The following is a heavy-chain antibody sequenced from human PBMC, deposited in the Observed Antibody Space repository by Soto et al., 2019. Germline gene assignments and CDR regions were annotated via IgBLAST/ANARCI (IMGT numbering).Heavy chain of an antibody. CDR3: ARGHTLTGYDLTSRDYLDY. CDR2: IFNSGDT. V-gene: IGHV4-30-4*01. Sequence: QVLLRESGPGLMEPSQTLALTCSVSGDSISSDNYYWSWIRQPPGKGLERVAHIFNSGDTYYNPSLQSRLSMSVATSSTLFSLKLSSVAVADSAVSFFARGHTLTGYDLTSRDYLDYWRQAILVTVSS. CDR1: GDSISSDNYY. D-gene: IGHD3-9*01. J-gene: IGHJ4*02.